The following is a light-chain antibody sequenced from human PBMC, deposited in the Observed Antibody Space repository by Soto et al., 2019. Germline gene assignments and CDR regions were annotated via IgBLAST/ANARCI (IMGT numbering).Light chain of an antibody. J-gene: IGKJ3*01. Sequence: DIQMTQSPSTLSASVGDRVTITCRASEDVNGWLAWYQQXXXXAPKLLIYDVSTLESGVPSRFSGSGSGTEFTLTINSLQPDDFATFYCQHYNSYPFTFGPGTKVDIK. V-gene: IGKV1-5*01. CDR2: DVS. CDR3: QHYNSYPFT. CDR1: EDVNGW.